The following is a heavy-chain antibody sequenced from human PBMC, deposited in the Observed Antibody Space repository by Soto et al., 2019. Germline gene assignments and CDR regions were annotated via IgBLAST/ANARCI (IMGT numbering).Heavy chain of an antibody. CDR1: GYAFTTYH. CDR2: IDPSDGTT. J-gene: IGHJ3*02. Sequence: ASVKVSCKASGYAFTTYHMHWVRQAPGQGLEWMGMIDPSDGTTTYAQKLQGRVAMTRDTATSTVYMELSSLRSEDTAVYYCARDEVPDVQNDAFDIWGQGTMVTVSS. CDR3: ARDEVPDVQNDAFDI. V-gene: IGHV1-46*04.